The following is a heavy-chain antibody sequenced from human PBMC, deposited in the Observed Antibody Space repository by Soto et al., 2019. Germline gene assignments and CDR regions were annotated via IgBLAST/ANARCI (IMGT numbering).Heavy chain of an antibody. CDR1: GGSFSNYI. Sequence: QVHLVQSGAEVKKPGSSVKVSCKASGGSFSNYIFAWVRQAPGQGLEWMGGTIPMFATAQYAQKLQGRVTITADESTSTVYMDLTSLTSDDTAVYYCARGLFGQQWLVGFDTGGQGTLVTVSS. V-gene: IGHV1-69*01. D-gene: IGHD6-19*01. J-gene: IGHJ4*02. CDR2: TIPMFATA. CDR3: ARGLFGQQWLVGFDT.